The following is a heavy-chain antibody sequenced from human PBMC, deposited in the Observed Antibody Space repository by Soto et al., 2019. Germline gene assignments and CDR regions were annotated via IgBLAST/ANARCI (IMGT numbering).Heavy chain of an antibody. CDR1: GFTFSSYS. CDR2: ISSSSSYI. V-gene: IGHV3-21*01. Sequence: GGSLRLSCAASGFTFSSYSMNWVRQAPGKGLEWVSSISSSSSYIYYADSVKGRFTISRDNAKNSLYLQMNSLRAEDTAVYYCARIEDYCSSTSCYSYYYYGMDVWGQGTTVTVSS. J-gene: IGHJ6*02. D-gene: IGHD2-2*01. CDR3: ARIEDYCSSTSCYSYYYYGMDV.